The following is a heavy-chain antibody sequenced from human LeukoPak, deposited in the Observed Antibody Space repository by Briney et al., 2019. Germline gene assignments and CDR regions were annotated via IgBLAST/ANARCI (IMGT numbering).Heavy chain of an antibody. CDR2: MRYDGMNE. J-gene: IGHJ3*02. CDR3: AKARSGVSWAFDI. D-gene: IGHD3-10*01. Sequence: GGSLRLSCAASGFTVSSNYMSWVRQAPGKGLEWVAFMRYDGMNEYYADSVKGRFTISRDNSKNTLYLQMNSLRPEDTAAYFCAKARSGVSWAFDIWGQGTMVTVS. CDR1: GFTVSSNY. V-gene: IGHV3-30*02.